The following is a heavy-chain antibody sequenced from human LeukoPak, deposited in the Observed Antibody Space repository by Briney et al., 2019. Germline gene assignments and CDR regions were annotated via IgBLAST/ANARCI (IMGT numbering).Heavy chain of an antibody. V-gene: IGHV3-53*01. D-gene: IGHD6-6*01. CDR3: ARGSIAARPMNWFDP. Sequence: GGSLRLSCAASGFTVSSNYMSWVRQAPGKGLEWVSLIYIGGTTYYADSVKGRFTISRDNAKNSLYLQMNSLRAEDTAVYYCARGSIAARPMNWFDPWGQGTLVTVSS. CDR1: GFTVSSNY. J-gene: IGHJ5*02. CDR2: IYIGGTT.